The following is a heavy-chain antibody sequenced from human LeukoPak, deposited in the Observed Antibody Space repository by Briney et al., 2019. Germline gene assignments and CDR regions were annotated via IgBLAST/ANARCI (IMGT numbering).Heavy chain of an antibody. V-gene: IGHV3-21*01. CDR2: ISSGSSYI. J-gene: IGHJ4*02. D-gene: IGHD3-16*01. Sequence: PGGSLRLSCAASGHIYTRYNMNWVRDAPGKGLEWVTYISSGSSYIYYADSVKGRFTISRDNAKNSLYLQMNSLRAEDTAVYYCVGGKGDDYWGQGTLVTVSS. CDR1: GHIYTRYN. CDR3: VGGKGDDY.